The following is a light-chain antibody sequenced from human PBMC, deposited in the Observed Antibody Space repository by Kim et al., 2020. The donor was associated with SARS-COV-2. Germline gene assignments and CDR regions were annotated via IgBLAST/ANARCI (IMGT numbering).Light chain of an antibody. CDR2: GAS. J-gene: IGKJ1*01. Sequence: APGERATLSCMASQSVSSSYLAWYQHTPGQAPRLLMYGASTRATGIPDRCSGSGSGTDFTLTISRLEPEDFAVYYCQQYGSSPPTFGHGTKVEIK. CDR1: QSVSSSY. V-gene: IGKV3-20*01. CDR3: QQYGSSPPT.